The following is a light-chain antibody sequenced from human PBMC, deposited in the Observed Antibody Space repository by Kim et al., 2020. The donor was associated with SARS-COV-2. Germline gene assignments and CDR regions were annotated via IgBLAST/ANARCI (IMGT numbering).Light chain of an antibody. CDR2: GAS. J-gene: IGKJ2*01. V-gene: IGKV3-20*01. Sequence: EIVLTQSPGTLSLSPGERATLSCRASQSVSSSSLAWYLQKPGQAPRLLIYGASSRATGIPDRFSGSGSGTDFTLTVSRLEPEDFAVYYCQQYDGSYRYTFGQGTKLEIK. CDR1: QSVSSSS. CDR3: QQYDGSYRYT.